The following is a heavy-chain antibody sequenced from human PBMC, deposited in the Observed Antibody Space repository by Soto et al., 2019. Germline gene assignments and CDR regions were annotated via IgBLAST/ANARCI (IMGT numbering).Heavy chain of an antibody. J-gene: IGHJ5*02. Sequence: SETLSLTCTVSGGSISSSSYYWGWIRQPPGKGLEWIGSIYYSGSTYYNPSLKSRVTISVDTSKNQFSLKLSSVTAADTVVYYCGRLLEEGFIAAAGWCSAPGGQGPLVPVSP. D-gene: IGHD6-13*01. CDR2: IYYSGST. V-gene: IGHV4-39*01. CDR1: GGSISSSSYY. CDR3: GRLLEEGFIAAAGWCSAP.